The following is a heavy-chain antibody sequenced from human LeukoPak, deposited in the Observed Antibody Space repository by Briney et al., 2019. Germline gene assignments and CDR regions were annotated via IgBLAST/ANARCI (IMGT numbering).Heavy chain of an antibody. V-gene: IGHV4-34*01. CDR3: AGGEVVTALDY. Sequence: SETLSLTCAVYGGSFSGYYWSWIRQPPGKGLEWIGEINHSGSTNYNPSPKSRVTISVDTSKNQFSLKLSSVTAADTAVYYCAGGEVVTALDYWGQGTLVTVSS. CDR2: INHSGST. CDR1: GGSFSGYY. D-gene: IGHD2-21*02. J-gene: IGHJ4*02.